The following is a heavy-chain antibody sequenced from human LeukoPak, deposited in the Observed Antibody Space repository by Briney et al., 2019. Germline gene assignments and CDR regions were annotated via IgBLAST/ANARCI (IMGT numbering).Heavy chain of an antibody. J-gene: IGHJ6*03. D-gene: IGHD3-3*01. CDR3: ARDGHGNFWRARRTYYMDV. V-gene: IGHV3-11*04. CDR2: IKSGGTTT. Sequence: GGSLTLSCEASGFSFSDYYMSWIRQVPGKGLEWISYIKSGGTTTHYSDSVKGRFTISRDNAKNSLYLQMNSLRAEDTAVYYCARDGHGNFWRARRTYYMDVWGKGTTVTVSS. CDR1: GFSFSDYY.